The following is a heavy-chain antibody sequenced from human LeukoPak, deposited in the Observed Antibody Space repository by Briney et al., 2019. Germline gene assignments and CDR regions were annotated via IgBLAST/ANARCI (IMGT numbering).Heavy chain of an antibody. CDR3: ARDLLGDYYSYFDY. J-gene: IGHJ4*02. CDR1: GYTFTGYC. Sequence: AASVSVSCKASGYTFTGYCVHWVRQAPGQGLEWMGWIDPNSGGTKYAQKFQGRVTMTRDTSISTAYMELRWLSSDDTAVYYCARDLLGDYYSYFDYWGQGTLVTASS. CDR2: IDPNSGGT. D-gene: IGHD2-21*02. V-gene: IGHV1-2*02.